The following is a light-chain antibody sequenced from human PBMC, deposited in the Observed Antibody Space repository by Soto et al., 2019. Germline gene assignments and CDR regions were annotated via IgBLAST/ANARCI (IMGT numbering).Light chain of an antibody. J-gene: IGKJ1*01. CDR2: GAF. CDR1: QSVNIN. CDR3: QQYNNWPTCT. Sequence: EIVMTQSPAILSVSPGEGATLSCRASQSVNINLAWYQQKPGQAPRLLIYGAFNRATGIPARFSGSGSGTEFTLTISSLQSEDFAVYYCQQYNNWPTCTFGQGTKVDI. V-gene: IGKV3-15*01.